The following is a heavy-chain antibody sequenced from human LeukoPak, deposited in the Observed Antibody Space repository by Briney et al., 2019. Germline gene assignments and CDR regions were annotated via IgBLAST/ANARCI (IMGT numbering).Heavy chain of an antibody. Sequence: GGSLRLSCTASGFSFSNYWMSWVRQAPGKGLEWVASLKQDESEKYYVDSVKGRFTTSRDNAKSSLYLQMNALRGEDTAVYYCARLVGDVTTWDCWGQGTLVTVSS. CDR1: GFSFSNYW. CDR3: ARLVGDVTTWDC. CDR2: LKQDESEK. V-gene: IGHV3-7*03. J-gene: IGHJ4*02. D-gene: IGHD1-26*01.